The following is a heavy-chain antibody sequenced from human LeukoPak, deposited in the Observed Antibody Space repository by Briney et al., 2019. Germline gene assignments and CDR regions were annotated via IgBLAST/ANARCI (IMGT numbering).Heavy chain of an antibody. D-gene: IGHD2-2*01. CDR3: ASQGYCSSTSCYGWYYAFDI. Sequence: SETLSLTCTASGGSISSYYWSWIRQPPGKGLEWIGYIYYSGSTNYNPSLKSRVTISVDTSKNQFSLKLSSVTAADTAVYYCASQGYCSSTSCYGWYYAFDIWGQGTMVTVSS. CDR2: IYYSGST. CDR1: GGSISSYY. V-gene: IGHV4-59*01. J-gene: IGHJ3*02.